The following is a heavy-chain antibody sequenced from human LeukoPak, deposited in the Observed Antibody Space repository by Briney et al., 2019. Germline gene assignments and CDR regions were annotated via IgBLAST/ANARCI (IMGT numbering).Heavy chain of an antibody. Sequence: PGGSLRLSCAASGFTFTYYAMHWVRQAPGKGLEWVGFIPNDGDIKYYADSVKGRFTIARDNSKNTLYLQMSSLRADDTAVYYCARDVHYTSSKPGWPFDIWGQGTVVTVSS. D-gene: IGHD6-6*01. CDR3: ARDVHYTSSKPGWPFDI. CDR2: IPNDGDIK. V-gene: IGHV3-30*15. CDR1: GFTFTYYA. J-gene: IGHJ3*02.